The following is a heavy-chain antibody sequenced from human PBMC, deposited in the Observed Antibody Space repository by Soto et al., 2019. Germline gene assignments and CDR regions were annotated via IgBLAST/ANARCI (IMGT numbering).Heavy chain of an antibody. Sequence: PGESLKISCKGSGYSFTSYWIGWVRQMPGKGLEWMGIIYPGDSDTRYSPSFQGQVTISADKSISTAYLQWSSLKASDSAMYYCAVMVRGVIFARAPYYYYGMDVWGQGTTVTV. J-gene: IGHJ6*02. CDR3: AVMVRGVIFARAPYYYYGMDV. CDR2: IYPGDSDT. V-gene: IGHV5-51*01. CDR1: GYSFTSYW. D-gene: IGHD3-10*01.